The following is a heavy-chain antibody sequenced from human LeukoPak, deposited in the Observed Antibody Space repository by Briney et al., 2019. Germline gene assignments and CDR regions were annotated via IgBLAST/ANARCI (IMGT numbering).Heavy chain of an antibody. CDR1: GYTFTENY. CDR3: ARGKSGCSP. CDR2: INPHTGAA. Sequence: ASVKVSCKVSGYTFTENYIHWVRQTPGRGLEWMGLINPHTGAANYTQSFQGRVTLTRDTSSSTAYMHLSSLRFDDTAVYYCARGKSGCSPWGQGTPVTVSS. J-gene: IGHJ4*02. D-gene: IGHD3-22*01. V-gene: IGHV1-2*02.